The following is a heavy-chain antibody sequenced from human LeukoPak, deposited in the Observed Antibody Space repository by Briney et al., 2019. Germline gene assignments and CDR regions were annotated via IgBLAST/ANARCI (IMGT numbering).Heavy chain of an antibody. V-gene: IGHV4-4*07. Sequence: SETLSLTCTVSGGSVSSYYWSWIRQPAGKGLEWIGRIYVSGSTKYNPSLKSRVTMSLDTSKNQFSLRLNSVNAADTAVYYCARGVLFFGESSQHFDFWGQGTLVTVSS. CDR1: GGSVSSYY. CDR3: ARGVLFFGESSQHFDF. J-gene: IGHJ4*02. D-gene: IGHD3-10*01. CDR2: IYVSGST.